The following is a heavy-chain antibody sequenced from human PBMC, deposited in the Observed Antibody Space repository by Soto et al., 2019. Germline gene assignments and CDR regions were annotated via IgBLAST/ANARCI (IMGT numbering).Heavy chain of an antibody. Sequence: SVKVSCEASGGTFSSYAISWVRQAPGQGLEWMGGIIPIFGTANYAQKFQGRVTITADESTSTAYMELSSLRSEDTAVYYCACALEWSEGDYYGMDVWGQGTAVTV. CDR2: IIPIFGTA. V-gene: IGHV1-69*13. J-gene: IGHJ6*02. CDR3: ACALEWSEGDYYGMDV. CDR1: GGTFSSYA. D-gene: IGHD3-3*01.